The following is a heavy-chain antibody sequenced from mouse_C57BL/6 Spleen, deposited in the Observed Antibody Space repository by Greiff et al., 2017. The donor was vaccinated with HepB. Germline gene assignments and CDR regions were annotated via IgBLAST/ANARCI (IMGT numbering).Heavy chain of an antibody. CDR2: ISYDGSN. CDR3: ARERGLAYYCDY. J-gene: IGHJ2*01. CDR1: GYSITSGYY. Sequence: VQLKESGPGLVKPSQSLSLTCSVTGYSITSGYYWNWIRQFPGNKLEWMGYISYDGSNNYNPSLKNRISITRDTSKNQFFLKLNSVTTEDTATYYCARERGLAYYCDYWGQGTTLTVSS. V-gene: IGHV3-6*01. D-gene: IGHD3-3*01.